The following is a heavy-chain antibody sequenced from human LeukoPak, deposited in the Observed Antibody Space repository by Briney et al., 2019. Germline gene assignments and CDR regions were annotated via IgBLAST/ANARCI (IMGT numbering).Heavy chain of an antibody. J-gene: IGHJ4*02. CDR1: GGSISSSSYS. V-gene: IGHV4-39*01. Sequence: PSETLSLTCTVSGGSISSSSYSWGWIRQPPGKGLECIGGIYYSGTTYYNPSLKSRVTISVDTSKIQFSLKLSSVAATDTAVYFCARLRFDFWSGYTHPYFDYWGQGTLVTVSS. D-gene: IGHD3-3*01. CDR2: IYYSGTT. CDR3: ARLRFDFWSGYTHPYFDY.